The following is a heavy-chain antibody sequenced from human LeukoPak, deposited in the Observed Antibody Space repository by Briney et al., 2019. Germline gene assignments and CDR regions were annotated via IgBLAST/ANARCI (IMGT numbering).Heavy chain of an antibody. J-gene: IGHJ5*02. D-gene: IGHD3-22*01. CDR2: IYTSGST. Sequence: PSQTLSLTCTVSGGSISSGSYYWSWIRQPAGKGLEWIGRIYTSGSTNYNPSLKSRVTISVDTSKNQFSLKLSSVTAADTAVYYCARDLITGWFDPWGQGTLVTVSS. V-gene: IGHV4-61*02. CDR1: GGSISSGSYY. CDR3: ARDLITGWFDP.